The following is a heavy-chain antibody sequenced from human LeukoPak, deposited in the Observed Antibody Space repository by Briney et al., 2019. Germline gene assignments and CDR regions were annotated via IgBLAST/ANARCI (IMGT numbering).Heavy chain of an antibody. Sequence: PGASVKVSCKVSGYTLTELSMHWVRQAPGKGLEWMGGFDPEDGETIYAQKFQGRVTMTEDTSTDTAYMELSSLRADDTGVYYCARLRHYYDGLDYWGQGTLVTVSS. V-gene: IGHV1-24*01. CDR3: ARLRHYYDGLDY. CDR2: FDPEDGET. CDR1: GYTLTELS. J-gene: IGHJ4*02. D-gene: IGHD1-26*01.